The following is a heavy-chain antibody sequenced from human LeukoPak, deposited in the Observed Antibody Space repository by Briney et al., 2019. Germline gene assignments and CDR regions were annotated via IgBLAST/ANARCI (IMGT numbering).Heavy chain of an antibody. CDR2: IYSGGST. J-gene: IGHJ4*02. CDR3: AREKGYSSALDY. Sequence: GGSLRLSCAASGFTVSSNYMSWVRQAPGKGLEWVSVIYSGGSTYYADSVKGRFTISRDNAKNTLYLQMNSLRAEDTAVYYCAREKGYSSALDYWGQGTLVTVSS. D-gene: IGHD6-25*01. CDR1: GFTVSSNY. V-gene: IGHV3-53*01.